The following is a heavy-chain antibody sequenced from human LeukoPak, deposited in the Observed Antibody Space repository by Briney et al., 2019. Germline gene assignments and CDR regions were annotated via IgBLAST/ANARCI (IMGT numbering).Heavy chain of an antibody. CDR1: GYAFTGYY. D-gene: IGHD6-13*01. CDR3: ARDLQAAAGSY. Sequence: ASVKVSCKASGYAFTGYYMHWVRQAPGQGLEWMGWINPNSGGTNYAQKFQGRVTMTRDSSISTAYMELSRLRSDDTAVYYCARDLQAAAGSYWGQGTLVTVSS. J-gene: IGHJ4*02. V-gene: IGHV1-2*02. CDR2: INPNSGGT.